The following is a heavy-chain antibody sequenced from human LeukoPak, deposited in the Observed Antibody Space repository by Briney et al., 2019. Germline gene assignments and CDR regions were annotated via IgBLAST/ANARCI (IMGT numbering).Heavy chain of an antibody. CDR1: GFIFSNYW. D-gene: IGHD2-15*01. Sequence: GGSLRLSCAASGFIFSNYWMSWVRQAPGKGLEWVANIKQDGSEKYYVDSVKGRFTISRDNAKNSVYMQMNSLRAEDTAVYSCARQRRYCSGDSCYQRTFDFWGQGTLVTVSS. CDR3: ARQRRYCSGDSCYQRTFDF. CDR2: IKQDGSEK. V-gene: IGHV3-7*01. J-gene: IGHJ4*02.